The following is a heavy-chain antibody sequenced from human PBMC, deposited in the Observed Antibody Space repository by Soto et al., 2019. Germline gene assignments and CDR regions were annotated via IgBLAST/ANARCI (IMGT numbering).Heavy chain of an antibody. Sequence: WGSRIRSCAASAFTFSSYSMTWVRQAPVKGLEWFSAISGSGGSTYYADSVKGRFTISRDNSKNTLYLQMNSLRAEDTAVYYCAKDPRWLQAHYWGQGTLVTVSS. CDR1: AFTFSSYS. CDR3: AKDPRWLQAHY. D-gene: IGHD5-12*01. J-gene: IGHJ4*02. V-gene: IGHV3-23*01. CDR2: ISGSGGST.